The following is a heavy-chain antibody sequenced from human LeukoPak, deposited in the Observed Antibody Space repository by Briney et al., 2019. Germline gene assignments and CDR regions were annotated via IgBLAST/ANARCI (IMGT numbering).Heavy chain of an antibody. D-gene: IGHD3-10*01. CDR2: ISWNSGSI. CDR1: GFTFDDYA. Sequence: GRSLRLSCAASGFTFDDYAMHWVRQAPGKGLEWVSGISWNSGSIGYADSVKGRFTISRDNAKNSLYLQMNSLRAEDTAVYYCAKFGITRVRYFDYWGQGTLVTVSS. CDR3: AKFGITRVRYFDY. J-gene: IGHJ4*02. V-gene: IGHV3-9*01.